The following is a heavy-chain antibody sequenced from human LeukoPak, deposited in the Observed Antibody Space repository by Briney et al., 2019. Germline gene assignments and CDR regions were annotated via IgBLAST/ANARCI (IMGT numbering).Heavy chain of an antibody. CDR2: INPNSGGT. Sequence: GASVKVSCKASGYTFTGYYMHWVRQAPGQGLEWMGWINPNSGGTNYAQKLQGRVTMTRDTSISTAYMELSRLRSDDTAVYYCARKVPAGMRGWFDPWGQGTLVTVSS. J-gene: IGHJ5*02. CDR3: ARKVPAGMRGWFDP. D-gene: IGHD2-2*01. CDR1: GYTFTGYY. V-gene: IGHV1-2*02.